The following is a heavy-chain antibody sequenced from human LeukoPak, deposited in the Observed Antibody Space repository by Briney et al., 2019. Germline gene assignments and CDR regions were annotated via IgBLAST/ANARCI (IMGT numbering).Heavy chain of an antibody. CDR1: GYTFTGYY. CDR3: ARAFFPLYYYDSSKPLDY. J-gene: IGHJ4*02. Sequence: GASVKVSCKASGYTFTGYYMHWVRQAPGQGLEWMGWINPNSGGTNYAQKFQGRVTMTRDTSISTAYMELSSLRSEDTAVYYCARAFFPLYYYDSSKPLDYWGQGTLVTVSS. D-gene: IGHD3-22*01. CDR2: INPNSGGT. V-gene: IGHV1-2*02.